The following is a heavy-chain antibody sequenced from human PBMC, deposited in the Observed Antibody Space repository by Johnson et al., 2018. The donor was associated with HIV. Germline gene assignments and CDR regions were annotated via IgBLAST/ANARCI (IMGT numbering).Heavy chain of an antibody. Sequence: QMLLVESGGGVVKPGESLRLSCAASGFIFSDYYMTWIRQAPGKGLEWISYISSSGATIYYADSVKGRFTISRDNAKNSLYLQMNSLRAEDTAVYYCARVRPKGSFDIWGQGTMVTVSS. V-gene: IGHV3-11*04. CDR3: ARVRPKGSFDI. D-gene: IGHD1-1*01. CDR2: ISSSGATI. CDR1: GFIFSDYY. J-gene: IGHJ3*02.